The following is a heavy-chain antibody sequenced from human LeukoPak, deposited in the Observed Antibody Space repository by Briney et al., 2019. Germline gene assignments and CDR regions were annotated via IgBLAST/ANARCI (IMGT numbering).Heavy chain of an antibody. CDR3: ARDLRSIYFRGKDSSGYHFDY. Sequence: GASVKVSCKASGYTFTSYGISWVRQAPGQGLEWMGWISAYNGNTNYAQKLQGRVTMTTDTSTSTAYMELRSLRSDDTAVYYCARDLRSIYFRGKDSSGYHFDYWGQGTLVTVSS. D-gene: IGHD3-22*01. CDR2: ISAYNGNT. V-gene: IGHV1-18*01. J-gene: IGHJ4*02. CDR1: GYTFTSYG.